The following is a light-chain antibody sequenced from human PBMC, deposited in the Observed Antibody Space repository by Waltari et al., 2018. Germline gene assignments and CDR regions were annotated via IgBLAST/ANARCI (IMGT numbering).Light chain of an antibody. CDR1: QSISHW. V-gene: IGKV1-5*03. J-gene: IGKJ2*01. CDR2: GAS. CDR3: QQFNTYSPYT. Sequence: DIQMTQSPSTLSASVGDRVTLTCRASQSISHWLAWYQQKPGKAPKLLIYGASNLESGVPSRFSGSGSGTKFTLTISGLQPDDSATYYCQQFNTYSPYTFGQGTKLEIK.